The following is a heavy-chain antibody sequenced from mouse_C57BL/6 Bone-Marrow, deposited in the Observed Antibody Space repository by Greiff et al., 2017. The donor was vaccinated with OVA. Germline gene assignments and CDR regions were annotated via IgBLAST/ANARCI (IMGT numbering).Heavy chain of an antibody. CDR1: GFTFSDYG. V-gene: IGHV5-17*01. J-gene: IGHJ2*01. D-gene: IGHD2-1*01. CDR3: ARPLYSGTYFDY. Sequence: VQLKESGGGLVKPGGSLKLSCAASGFTFSDYGMHWVRQAPEKGLEWVAYISSGNSTIYYADTVKGRFTISRDNAKNTLFLQMTSLRSEDTAMYYCARPLYSGTYFDYWGQGTTLTVSS. CDR2: ISSGNSTI.